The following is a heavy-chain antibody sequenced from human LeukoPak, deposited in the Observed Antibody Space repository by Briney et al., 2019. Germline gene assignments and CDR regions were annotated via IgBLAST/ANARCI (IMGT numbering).Heavy chain of an antibody. CDR1: GFTVSSNY. D-gene: IGHD1-26*01. J-gene: IGHJ3*02. Sequence: GGSLRLSCAASGFTVSSNYMSWVRQAPGKGLEWVSLIYSGGSTYYADSVKGRFTISRDNSKNTLYFQMNSLRAEDTAVYYCARETLMLAGIVGATTDAFDIWGQGTMVTVSS. CDR3: ARETLMLAGIVGATTDAFDI. V-gene: IGHV3-66*01. CDR2: IYSGGST.